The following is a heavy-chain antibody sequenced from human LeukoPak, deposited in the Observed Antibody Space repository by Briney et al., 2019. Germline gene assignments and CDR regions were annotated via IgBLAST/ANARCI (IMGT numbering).Heavy chain of an antibody. D-gene: IGHD3-10*01. J-gene: IGHJ6*04. V-gene: IGHV3-21*01. Sequence: GGSLRLSCAASGFTFSSYSRNCFRQAPGKGLEWVSSISSSSSNIYYADSVKGRFTISRDNAKNSLYLQMNSLRAEYTAVYYRAREGECIWLREGYYYYGKEVSGEGNTVTVSS. CDR3: AREGECIWLREGYYYYGKEV. CDR1: GFTFSSYS. CDR2: ISSSSSNI.